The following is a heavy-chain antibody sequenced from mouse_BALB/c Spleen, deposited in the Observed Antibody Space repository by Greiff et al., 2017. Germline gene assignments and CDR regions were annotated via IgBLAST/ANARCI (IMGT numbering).Heavy chain of an antibody. J-gene: IGHJ1*01. Sequence: VHVKQSGPELVKPGASVKMSCKASGYTFTSYVMHWVKQKPGQGLEWIGYINPYNDGTKYNEKFKGKATLTSDKSSSTAYMELSSLTSEDSAVYYCARGDYGNWYFDVWGAGTTVTVSS. D-gene: IGHD2-1*01. CDR1: GYTFTSYV. CDR2: INPYNDGT. CDR3: ARGDYGNWYFDV. V-gene: IGHV1-14*01.